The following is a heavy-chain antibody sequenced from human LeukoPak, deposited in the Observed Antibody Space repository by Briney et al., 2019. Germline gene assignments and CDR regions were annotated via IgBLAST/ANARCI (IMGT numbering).Heavy chain of an antibody. CDR2: IYYSGSA. Sequence: PSETLSLTCTVSGGSISSYFWSWIRQPPGKGLEWIGYIYYSGSANYNPSLKSRVTISLDTSKNQFSLKLSSVTAADTAVYYCARSKQTIHHDSSGSLLDYWGQGTLVTVSS. CDR3: ARSKQTIHHDSSGSLLDY. D-gene: IGHD3-22*01. V-gene: IGHV4-59*01. CDR1: GGSISSYF. J-gene: IGHJ4*02.